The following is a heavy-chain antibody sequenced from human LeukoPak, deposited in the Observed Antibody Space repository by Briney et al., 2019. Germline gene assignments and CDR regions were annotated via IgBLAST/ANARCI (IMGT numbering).Heavy chain of an antibody. D-gene: IGHD2-15*01. J-gene: IGHJ4*02. V-gene: IGHV4-39*01. Sequence: PSETLSLTCTVSGGSISSSSYYWGWIRQPPGKGLEWIGSIYYSGSTYYNPSLKSRVTMSVDTSKNQFSLKLRSVTAADTAVCYCATTGGYWAASEDFWGQGTLVTVSS. CDR3: ATTGGYWAASEDF. CDR2: IYYSGST. CDR1: GGSISSSSYY.